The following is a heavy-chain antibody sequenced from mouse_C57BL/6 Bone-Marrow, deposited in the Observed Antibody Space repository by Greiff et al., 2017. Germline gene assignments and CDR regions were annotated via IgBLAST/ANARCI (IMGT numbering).Heavy chain of an antibody. J-gene: IGHJ1*03. D-gene: IGHD1-1*01. CDR3: ARSGYYGRSFWYFDL. Sequence: QVQLQQSGAELVKPGASVKMSCKASGYTFTTYPIEWMKQNHGKSLEWIGNFHPYNDDTKYNEKFKGKATLTVEQSSSTVYVELSRLTSDDSAVYYCARSGYYGRSFWYFDLWGTGTTVTVSS. CDR2: FHPYNDDT. CDR1: GYTFTTYP. V-gene: IGHV1-47*01.